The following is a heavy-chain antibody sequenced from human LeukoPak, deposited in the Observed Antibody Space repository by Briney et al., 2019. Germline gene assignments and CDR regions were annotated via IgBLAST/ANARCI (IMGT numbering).Heavy chain of an antibody. Sequence: GGSLRLSCAASGFTFSSYWMSWVRQAPGKGLEWVAVVSHDSRTQFYTDSLKGRFTISRDNSKNTLYLQMNGLRTDDTAVYYCARAIVGTENFDYWGQGTLVTVSS. J-gene: IGHJ4*02. CDR1: GFTFSSYW. CDR3: ARAIVGTENFDY. CDR2: VSHDSRTQ. V-gene: IGHV3-30*10. D-gene: IGHD5-12*01.